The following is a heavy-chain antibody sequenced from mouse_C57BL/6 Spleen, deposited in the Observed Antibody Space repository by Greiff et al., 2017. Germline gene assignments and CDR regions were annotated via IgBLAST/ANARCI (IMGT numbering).Heavy chain of an antibody. CDR3: TGGGLTGPWFAY. J-gene: IGHJ3*01. Sequence: EVKLVESGGGLVQPGGSMKLSCVASGFTFSNYWMNWVRQSPEKGLEWVAQIRLKSDNYATHYAESVKGRFTISRDDSKSSVYLQMNNLRAEDTGIYYCTGGGLTGPWFAYWGQGTLVTVSA. CDR2: IRLKSDNYAT. CDR1: GFTFSNYW. D-gene: IGHD4-1*01. V-gene: IGHV6-3*01.